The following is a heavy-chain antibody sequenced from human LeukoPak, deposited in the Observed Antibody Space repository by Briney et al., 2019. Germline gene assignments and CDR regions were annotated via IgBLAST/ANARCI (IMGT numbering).Heavy chain of an antibody. Sequence: GGSLRLSCAASGFTFSSYGMHWVRQAPGKGLEWVAFIRYDGSNKYYADSVKGRFTISRDNSKNTLYLQMNSLRVEDTAVYYCARDDSGSYNYWGQGTLVTVSS. CDR2: IRYDGSNK. J-gene: IGHJ4*02. D-gene: IGHD1-26*01. CDR1: GFTFSSYG. V-gene: IGHV3-30*02. CDR3: ARDDSGSYNY.